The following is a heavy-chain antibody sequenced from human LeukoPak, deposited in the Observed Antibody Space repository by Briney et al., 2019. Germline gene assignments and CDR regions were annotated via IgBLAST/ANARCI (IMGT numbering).Heavy chain of an antibody. V-gene: IGHV3-64D*06. CDR2: ISSNGGST. CDR3: VKGNSGYVRRYFDY. CDR1: GFTFSSYA. Sequence: PGGSLRLSCSASGFTFSSYAMHWVRQAPGKGLEYVSAISSNGGSTYYADSVKGRFTISRDNSKNTLCLQMSSLRAEDTAVYYCVKGNSGYVRRYFDYWGQGTLVTVSS. D-gene: IGHD5-12*01. J-gene: IGHJ4*02.